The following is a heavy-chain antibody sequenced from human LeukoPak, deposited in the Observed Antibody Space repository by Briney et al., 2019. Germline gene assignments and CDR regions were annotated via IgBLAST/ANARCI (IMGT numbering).Heavy chain of an antibody. CDR1: GGSISSSSYY. D-gene: IGHD3-10*01. CDR2: IYYSGST. Sequence: SETLSLTCTVSGGSISSSSYYWGWIRQPPGKGLEWIGSIYYSGSTYYNPSLKSRVTISVDTSKNQFSLKLSSVTAADTAVYYCARADAVRIEGDDYLDYWGQGTLVTVSS. V-gene: IGHV4-39*07. J-gene: IGHJ4*02. CDR3: ARADAVRIEGDDYLDY.